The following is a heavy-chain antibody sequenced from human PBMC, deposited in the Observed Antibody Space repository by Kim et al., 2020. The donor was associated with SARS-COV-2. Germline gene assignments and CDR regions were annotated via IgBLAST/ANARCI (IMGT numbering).Heavy chain of an antibody. Sequence: GGSLRLSCAASGFTFSGYAMHWVRQAPGKGLEWVAVISGDGRSTYYADSVKGRFTISRDNSKNTLYLQMNSLRAEDTAVYYCAKDIRIEATWFTLWGQGTLVTVSS. V-gene: IGHV3-30*04. CDR1: GFTFSGYA. D-gene: IGHD5-12*01. J-gene: IGHJ4*02. CDR3: AKDIRIEATWFTL. CDR2: ISGDGRST.